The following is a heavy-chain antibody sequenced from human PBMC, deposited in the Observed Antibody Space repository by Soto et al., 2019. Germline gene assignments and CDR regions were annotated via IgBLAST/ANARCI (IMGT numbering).Heavy chain of an antibody. J-gene: IGHJ6*02. V-gene: IGHV3-21*01. CDR2: ISSSSSYI. Sequence: LRLSCAASGFTFSSYSMNWVRQAPGKGLEWVSSISSSSSYIYYADSVKGRFTISRDNAKNSLYLQMNSLRAEDTAVYYCATSYSSGWYASYYYYYGMDVWGQGTTVTV. CDR3: ATSYSSGWYASYYYYYGMDV. CDR1: GFTFSSYS. D-gene: IGHD6-19*01.